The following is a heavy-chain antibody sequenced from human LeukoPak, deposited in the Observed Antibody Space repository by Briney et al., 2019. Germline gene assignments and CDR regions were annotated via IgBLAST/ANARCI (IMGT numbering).Heavy chain of an antibody. D-gene: IGHD4-17*01. Sequence: SETLSLTCTVSGGSISSSSYYWGWIRQPPGKGLEWIGSIYYSGSTYYNPSLKSRVTISVDTSKNQFSLKLSSVTAADTAVYYCARGEFGADYGDYPYFDYWGQGTLVTVSS. J-gene: IGHJ4*02. CDR3: ARGEFGADYGDYPYFDY. V-gene: IGHV4-39*07. CDR2: IYYSGST. CDR1: GGSISSSSYY.